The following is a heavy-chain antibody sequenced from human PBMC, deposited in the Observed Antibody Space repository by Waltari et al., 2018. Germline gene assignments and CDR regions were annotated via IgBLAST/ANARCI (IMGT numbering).Heavy chain of an antibody. V-gene: IGHV3-74*01. D-gene: IGHD6-13*01. CDR3: AKDPDKDGSWYEYYFDY. J-gene: IGHJ4*02. CDR2: INTDGSST. CDR1: GFTFSSYW. Sequence: EVQLVESGGGLVQPGGSLRLSCAASGFTFSSYWMHWVRQAPGKGLVWVSRINTDGSSTSYADSVKGLFTISRDNAKNTLYLQMNSLRAEDTAVYYCAKDPDKDGSWYEYYFDYWGQGTLVTVSS.